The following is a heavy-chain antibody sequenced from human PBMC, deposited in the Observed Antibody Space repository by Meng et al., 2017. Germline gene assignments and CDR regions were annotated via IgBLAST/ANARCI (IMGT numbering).Heavy chain of an antibody. Sequence: ESLKISCTVSGGSISSSSYYWGWIRQPPGKGLEWIGSIYYSGSTYYNPSLKSRVTISVDTSKNQFSLKLSSVTAADTAVYYCASDFFRGGDCCGWGQGTLVTVSS. V-gene: IGHV4-39*07. CDR1: GGSISSSSYY. D-gene: IGHD2-21*02. CDR3: ASDFFRGGDCCG. J-gene: IGHJ4*02. CDR2: IYYSGST.